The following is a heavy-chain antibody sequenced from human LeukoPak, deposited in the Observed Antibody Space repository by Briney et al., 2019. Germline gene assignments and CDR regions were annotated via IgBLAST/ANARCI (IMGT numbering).Heavy chain of an antibody. CDR3: ARGKAAAGTSWFDP. Sequence: PSETLSLTCTVSSDSISSYYWSWIRQPPGKGLEWIGYIYYSGTTKYNPSLKSRVTISIDTSKNQFSLKLSSVTAADTAVYYCARGKAAAGTSWFDPWGQGTLVTVSS. J-gene: IGHJ5*02. CDR1: SDSISSYY. D-gene: IGHD6-13*01. V-gene: IGHV4-59*12. CDR2: IYYSGTT.